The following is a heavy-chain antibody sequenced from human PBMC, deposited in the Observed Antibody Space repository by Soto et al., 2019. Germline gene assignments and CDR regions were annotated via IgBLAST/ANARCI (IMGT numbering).Heavy chain of an antibody. Sequence: QVQLVESGGGVVQPGRSLRLSCAASGFTFSVYGMHWVRQAPGKGLEWVALVSYDGSIKYYADSVKGRFTISRDNSKNTLYLKMNSLRVEDTAVVYCAKSGSHRTVAGTSPTSYFYGLAVWGQGTTVTVSS. J-gene: IGHJ6*02. CDR2: VSYDGSIK. CDR1: GFTFSVYG. V-gene: IGHV3-30*18. D-gene: IGHD6-19*01. CDR3: AKSGSHRTVAGTSPTSYFYGLAV.